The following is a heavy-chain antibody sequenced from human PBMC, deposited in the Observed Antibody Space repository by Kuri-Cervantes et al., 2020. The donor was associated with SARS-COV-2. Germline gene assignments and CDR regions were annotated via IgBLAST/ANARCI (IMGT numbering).Heavy chain of an antibody. D-gene: IGHD2-2*01. Sequence: GSLRLSCAVSGYSISSGYYWGWIRQPPGKGLEWIGSIYHSGSTYYNPSLKSRVTISVDTPKNQFSLKLSSVTAADTAVYYCARHPAPRYCSSTSCYGIWFDPWGQGTLVTVSS. V-gene: IGHV4-38-2*01. J-gene: IGHJ5*02. CDR3: ARHPAPRYCSSTSCYGIWFDP. CDR2: IYHSGST. CDR1: GYSISSGYY.